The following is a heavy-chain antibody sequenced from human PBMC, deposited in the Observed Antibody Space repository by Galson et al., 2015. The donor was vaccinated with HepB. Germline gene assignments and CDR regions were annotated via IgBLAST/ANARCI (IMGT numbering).Heavy chain of an antibody. CDR3: ARTSKSDY. CDR2: INTNTGNP. CDR1: GYSFTDYS. D-gene: IGHD2-2*01. Sequence: SVKVSCKASGYSFTDYSLNWVRQAPGQGLEWMGWINTNTGNPTYAQCFTGRFVFSLDTSVSTAYLQISSLKAEDTAVYYCARTSKSDYWGQGTLVTVSS. J-gene: IGHJ4*02. V-gene: IGHV7-4-1*02.